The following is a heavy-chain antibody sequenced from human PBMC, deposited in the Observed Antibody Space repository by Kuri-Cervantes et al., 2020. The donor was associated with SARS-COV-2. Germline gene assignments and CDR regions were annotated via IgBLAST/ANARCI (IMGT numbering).Heavy chain of an antibody. CDR1: GFTFTMYG. CDR2: ISGSGGST. V-gene: IGHV3-23*01. Sequence: LSLTCAASGFTFTMYGTHWVRQAPGKGLEWVSAISGSGGSTYYADSVKGRFTISRDNSKNTLYLQMNSLRAEDTAVYYCAKDSIVVVVPAAKDYWGQATLVTVSS. D-gene: IGHD2-2*01. CDR3: AKDSIVVVVPAAKDY. J-gene: IGHJ4*02.